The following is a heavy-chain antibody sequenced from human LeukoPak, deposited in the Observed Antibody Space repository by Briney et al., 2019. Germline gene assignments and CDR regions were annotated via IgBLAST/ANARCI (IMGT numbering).Heavy chain of an antibody. Sequence: SETLSLTCTVSGDSIKNGPYYWTWIRQPAGKGLEWIGRFYTSGGINYNPSLGSRLTISVDTSKNQFSLKVNSVTAADTAVYYCARGEMYYDSSFDYWGQGTLVTVSS. V-gene: IGHV4-61*02. CDR3: ARGEMYYDSSFDY. CDR2: FYTSGGI. D-gene: IGHD3-22*01. CDR1: GDSIKNGPYY. J-gene: IGHJ4*02.